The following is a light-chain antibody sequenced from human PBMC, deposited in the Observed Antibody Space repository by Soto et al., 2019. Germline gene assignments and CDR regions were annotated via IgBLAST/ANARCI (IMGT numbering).Light chain of an antibody. CDR3: AAWDDSLNAFV. J-gene: IGLJ1*01. CDR1: SSNIGNNA. Sequence: QSVLTQPPSESEAPTRRVTISCSGSSSNIGNNAVNWYQHLPGKAPKLLVYYDDLLPSGVSDRFSGSKSGTSASLAISGLQSEDEADYYCAAWDDSLNAFVFGTGTKVTVL. CDR2: YDD. V-gene: IGLV1-36*01.